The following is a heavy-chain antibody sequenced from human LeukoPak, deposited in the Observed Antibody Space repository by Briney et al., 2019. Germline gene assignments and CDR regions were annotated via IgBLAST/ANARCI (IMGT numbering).Heavy chain of an antibody. J-gene: IGHJ6*02. CDR1: GFTFSSYA. D-gene: IGHD3-3*01. Sequence: PGGSLRLSCAASGFTFSSYAMHWVRQAPGKGLEWVAVISYDGSNKYYADSVKGRFTISRDNSKNTLYLQMNSLRAEDTAVYYCARVYDFWSGYYVPNYYYYYGMDVWGQGTTVTVSS. CDR2: ISYDGSNK. V-gene: IGHV3-30*04. CDR3: ARVYDFWSGYYVPNYYYYYGMDV.